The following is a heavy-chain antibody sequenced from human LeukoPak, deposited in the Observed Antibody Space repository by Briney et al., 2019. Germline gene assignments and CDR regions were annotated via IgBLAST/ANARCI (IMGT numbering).Heavy chain of an antibody. CDR2: MNPNSGNT. V-gene: IGHV1-8*01. D-gene: IGHD3-3*01. Sequence: ASVKVSCKASGYTFTSYDINWVRQATGQGLEWMGWMNPNSGNTGYAQKFQGRVTMTTDTSTSTAYMELRSLRSDDTAVYYCARVHYDFWSGYSYYFDYWGQGTLVTVSS. J-gene: IGHJ4*02. CDR3: ARVHYDFWSGYSYYFDY. CDR1: GYTFTSYD.